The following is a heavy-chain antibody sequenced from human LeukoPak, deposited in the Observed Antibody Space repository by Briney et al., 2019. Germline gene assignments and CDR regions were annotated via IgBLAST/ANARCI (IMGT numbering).Heavy chain of an antibody. CDR2: ISSSSSYI. D-gene: IGHD1-26*01. V-gene: IGHV3-21*01. CDR3: ARGQYSGSHH. J-gene: IGHJ5*02. Sequence: PGGSLIPSCAASGFTFSSYSINWVRQAPGKGLEWVSSISSSSSYIYYADSVKGRFTISRDNAKNSLYLQMNSLRAEDTAVYYCARGQYSGSHHWGQGTLVTVSS. CDR1: GFTFSSYS.